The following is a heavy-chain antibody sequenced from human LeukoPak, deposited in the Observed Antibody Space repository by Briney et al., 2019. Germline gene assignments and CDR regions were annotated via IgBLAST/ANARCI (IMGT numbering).Heavy chain of an antibody. J-gene: IGHJ4*02. V-gene: IGHV3-23*02. Sequence: PGGSLTLSCAASGFIFSSYAMSWVRQAPARGLEWVSSLRGDGETFYGDSVRGRFSLSRDESRNTVYLHLNNLRVEDTAIYYCAKASWVSTDDAVLWGQGTVVTVS. CDR2: LRGDGET. CDR1: GFIFSSYA. CDR3: AKASWVSTDDAVL. D-gene: IGHD3-16*01.